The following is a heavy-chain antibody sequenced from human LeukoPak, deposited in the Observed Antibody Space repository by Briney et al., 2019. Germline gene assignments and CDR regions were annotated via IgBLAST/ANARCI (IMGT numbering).Heavy chain of an antibody. V-gene: IGHV1-18*01. D-gene: IGHD3-10*01. Sequence: ASVKVSCKASGYTFATYGVTWVRQAPGQGLEWMGWISVYNGNSNYARKIQDRVTLTTDKSTNTAYMELRTLRSDDTGVYYCVRDSPTYGPHSASRDYWGQGTLVTVSS. J-gene: IGHJ4*02. CDR2: ISVYNGNS. CDR3: VRDSPTYGPHSASRDY. CDR1: GYTFATYG.